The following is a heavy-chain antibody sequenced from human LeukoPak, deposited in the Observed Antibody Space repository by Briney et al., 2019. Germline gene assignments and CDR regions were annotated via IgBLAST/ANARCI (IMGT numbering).Heavy chain of an antibody. CDR2: MNPNSGNT. V-gene: IGHV1-8*01. CDR1: GYTFTSYD. CDR3: ARDSLNNYYYYYYMDV. J-gene: IGHJ6*03. Sequence: ASVKVSCKASGYTFTSYDINWVRRATGQGLEWMGWMNPNSGNTGYAQKFQGRVTMTRNTSISTAYMELSSLRSEDTAVYYCARDSLNNYYYYYYMDVWGKGTTVTVSS. D-gene: IGHD5-18*01.